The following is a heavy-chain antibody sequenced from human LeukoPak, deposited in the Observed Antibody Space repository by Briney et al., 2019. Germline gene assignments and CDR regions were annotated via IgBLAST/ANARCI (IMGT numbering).Heavy chain of an antibody. D-gene: IGHD2-8*01. V-gene: IGHV3-21*01. CDR3: ARDGAPLKGLDYYYYYYMDV. J-gene: IGHJ6*03. CDR1: GFTFSSYS. Sequence: PGGSLRLSCAASGFTFSSYSMNWVRQAPGKGLEWVSSISSSSYIYYADSVKGRFTISRDNAKNSLYLQMNSLRAEDTAVYYCARDGAPLKGLDYYYYYYMDVRGKGTTVTVSS. CDR2: ISSSSYI.